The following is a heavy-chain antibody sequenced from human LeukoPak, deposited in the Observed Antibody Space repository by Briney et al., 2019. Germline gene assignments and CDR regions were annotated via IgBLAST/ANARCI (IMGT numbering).Heavy chain of an antibody. CDR2: INPNSGGT. D-gene: IGHD2-21*01. Sequence: ASVKVSCKASGYTFTGYYMHWVRQAPGQGLEWMGWINPNSGGTNYAQKFQGRVTMTTDTSTSTLYMEVRSLRSDDTAVYYCARDHGHKSVDYWGQGTLVIVSS. CDR1: GYTFTGYY. V-gene: IGHV1-2*02. J-gene: IGHJ4*02. CDR3: ARDHGHKSVDY.